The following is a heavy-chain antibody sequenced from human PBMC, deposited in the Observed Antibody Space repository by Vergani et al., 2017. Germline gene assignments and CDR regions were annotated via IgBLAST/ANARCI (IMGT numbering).Heavy chain of an antibody. V-gene: IGHV4-34*02. J-gene: IGHJ4*02. Sequence: QVQLQQWGAGVVKPSGTLSLTCAVFGESFSSFYWSWIREPPGKGLEWSGENNNDGHTNYNPSLERRVTVSRDTAKNQFSLNLMSVTAADTAMYYCAVRPRVNLVGGEIVTKRTFDYWSRGSLVTVSS. D-gene: IGHD2-8*02. CDR3: AVRPRVNLVGGEIVTKRTFDY. CDR1: GESFSSFY. CDR2: NNNDGHT.